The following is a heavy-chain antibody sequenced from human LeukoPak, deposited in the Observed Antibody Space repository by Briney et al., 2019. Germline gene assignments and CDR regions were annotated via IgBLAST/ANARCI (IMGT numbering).Heavy chain of an antibody. CDR1: GGSISSYY. D-gene: IGHD7-27*01. Sequence: SETLSLTCTVSGGSISSYYWSWIRQPPGKGLEWIGYIYYSGSTNYNPSLKSRVTISVDTSKNQFSLKLSSVTAADTAVYYCARELTGNSAGFDYWGQGTLDTVSS. J-gene: IGHJ4*02. CDR3: ARELTGNSAGFDY. CDR2: IYYSGST. V-gene: IGHV4-59*01.